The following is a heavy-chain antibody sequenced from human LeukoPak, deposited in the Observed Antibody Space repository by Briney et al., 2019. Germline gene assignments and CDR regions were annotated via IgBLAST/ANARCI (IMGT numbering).Heavy chain of an antibody. D-gene: IGHD6-13*01. Sequence: SQTLSLTCTVSGGSISSGSYYWSWIRQPAGKGLEWIGRIYNSGTTNYNPSLKSRVTILVDTSKNQFSLKLSSVTAADTAVYYCARGYSPLHQSGIAAADSNWFDPWGQGTLVTVSS. V-gene: IGHV4-61*02. J-gene: IGHJ5*02. CDR3: ARGYSPLHQSGIAAADSNWFDP. CDR2: IYNSGTT. CDR1: GGSISSGSYY.